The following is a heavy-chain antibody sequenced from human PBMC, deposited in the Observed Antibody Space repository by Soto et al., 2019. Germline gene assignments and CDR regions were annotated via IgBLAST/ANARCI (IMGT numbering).Heavy chain of an antibody. J-gene: IGHJ6*03. CDR3: ARGHCSSTSCYLIWDYYYYMDV. CDR1: GFTFSSYS. V-gene: IGHV3-48*01. D-gene: IGHD2-2*01. Sequence: GGSLRLSCAASGFTFSSYSMNWVRQAPGKGLEWVSYISSSSSTIYYADSVKGRFTISRDNAKNSLYLQMNSLRAEDTAVYYCARGHCSSTSCYLIWDYYYYMDVWGKGTTVTVSS. CDR2: ISSSSSTI.